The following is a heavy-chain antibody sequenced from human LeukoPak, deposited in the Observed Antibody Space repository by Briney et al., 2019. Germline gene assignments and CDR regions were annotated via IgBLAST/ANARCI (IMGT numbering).Heavy chain of an antibody. D-gene: IGHD2/OR15-2a*01. J-gene: IGHJ4*02. CDR2: IYYSGST. Sequence: SETLFLTCTVSGGSISSYYWSWIRQPPGKGLEWIGYIYYSGSTNYNPSLKSRVTISVDTSKNQFSLKLSSVTAADTAVYYCARDISLGYFDYWGQGTLVTVSS. CDR3: ARDISLGYFDY. CDR1: GGSISSYY. V-gene: IGHV4-59*01.